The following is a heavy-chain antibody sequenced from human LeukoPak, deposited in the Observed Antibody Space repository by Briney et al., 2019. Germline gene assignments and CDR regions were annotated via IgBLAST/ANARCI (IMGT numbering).Heavy chain of an antibody. CDR2: IYPGDSVA. Sequence: GESLKISCKGSGYSFTSYWIGWVHQMPGKGLKWMGIIYPGDSVARYSPSFQGQVTISADKSISTAYLQWSSLKASDTAMYYCARRRDLYSGSYYPFDYWGQGTLVTVSS. V-gene: IGHV5-51*07. CDR3: ARRRDLYSGSYYPFDY. J-gene: IGHJ4*02. D-gene: IGHD1-26*01. CDR1: GYSFTSYW.